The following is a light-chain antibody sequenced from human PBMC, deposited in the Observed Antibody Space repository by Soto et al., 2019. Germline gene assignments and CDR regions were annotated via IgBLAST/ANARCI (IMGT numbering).Light chain of an antibody. Sequence: QSVLTQPPSVSGAPGQRVTISCTGSSSNIGAGYDVHWYQQLPGTAPKLLIYGNSNRPSGVPDRFSGSKSGTSASLAITGLQXXXXXXXYCQSYDSSLSGYVVFGGGTKVTVL. CDR3: QSYDSSLSGYVV. V-gene: IGLV1-40*01. CDR2: GNS. CDR1: SSNIGAGYD. J-gene: IGLJ2*01.